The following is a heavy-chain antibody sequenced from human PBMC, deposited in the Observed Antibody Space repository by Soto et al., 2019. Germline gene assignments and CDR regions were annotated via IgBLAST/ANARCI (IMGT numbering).Heavy chain of an antibody. Sequence: SVKVSCKASGGTFSSYAISWVRQAPGQGLEWMGGIIPIFGTADYAQKFQGRVTITADESTSTACMELSSLRSEDTAVYYCARGPYYDSSGYPAPFGYWGQGTLVTVSS. CDR2: IIPIFGTA. V-gene: IGHV1-69*13. CDR1: GGTFSSYA. D-gene: IGHD3-22*01. J-gene: IGHJ4*02. CDR3: ARGPYYDSSGYPAPFGY.